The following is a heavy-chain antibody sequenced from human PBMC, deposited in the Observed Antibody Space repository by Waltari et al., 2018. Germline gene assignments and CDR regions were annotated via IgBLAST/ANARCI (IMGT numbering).Heavy chain of an antibody. CDR1: GFPFTNCW. V-gene: IGHV3-7*01. D-gene: IGHD1-26*01. J-gene: IGHJ2*01. Sequence: VQLVESGGGLVQPGGSRQLTCAVSGFPFTNCWMTVVRQAPGKGLEWVANVSQDGSEKSYVDSVKGRFTISRDNAKNSLYLQMNSLRAEDTAVYYCARENSHWYFDLWGRGTLVTVSS. CDR2: VSQDGSEK. CDR3: ARENSHWYFDL.